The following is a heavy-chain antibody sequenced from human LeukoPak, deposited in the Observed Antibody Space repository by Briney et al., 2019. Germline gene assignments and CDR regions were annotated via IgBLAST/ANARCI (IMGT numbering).Heavy chain of an antibody. CDR2: ISSSSSYI. V-gene: IGHV3-21*01. CDR3: ARSTRRDYSYGP. D-gene: IGHD5-18*01. Sequence: GGSLRLSCAASGFTFSSYSMNWVRQDPGKGLEWVSSISSSSSYIYYADSVKGRFIISRDNAKNSLYLQMNSLRAEDTAVYYCARSTRRDYSYGPWGQGTLVTVSS. CDR1: GFTFSSYS. J-gene: IGHJ4*02.